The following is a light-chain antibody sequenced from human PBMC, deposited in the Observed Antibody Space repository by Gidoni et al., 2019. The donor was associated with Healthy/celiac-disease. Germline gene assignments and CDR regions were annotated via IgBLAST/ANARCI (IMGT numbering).Light chain of an antibody. J-gene: IGKJ3*01. Sequence: EIVVTLAPGTLSLSPGERATLSCRASQSVSSSYLAWYQQKPGQAPRLLIYGASSRATGIPDRFSGSGSGTDFTLTISRLEPEDFAVYYCQQYGSSLITFGPGTKVDIK. CDR1: QSVSSSY. CDR2: GAS. V-gene: IGKV3-20*01. CDR3: QQYGSSLIT.